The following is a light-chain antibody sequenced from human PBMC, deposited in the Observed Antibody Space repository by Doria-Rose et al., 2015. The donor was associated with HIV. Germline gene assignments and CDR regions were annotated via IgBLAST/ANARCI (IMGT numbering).Light chain of an antibody. CDR3: QQYGSSWT. Sequence: TQSPGTLSLSPGERATLSCRASQSFSSTYLAWYQQKPGQAPSLLIYDGSTRATGIPDRFSASGSGTDFTLTINRLEPEDFALYYCQQYGSSWTFAQGTMVEIK. CDR2: DGS. CDR1: QSFSSTY. J-gene: IGKJ1*01. V-gene: IGKV3-20*01.